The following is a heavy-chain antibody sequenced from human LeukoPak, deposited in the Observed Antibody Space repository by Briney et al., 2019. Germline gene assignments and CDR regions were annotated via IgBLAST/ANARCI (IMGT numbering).Heavy chain of an antibody. CDR1: GFTFSSYW. V-gene: IGHV3-74*01. CDR3: ARTGVSSWFDP. CDR2: INSDGSST. Sequence: GGSLRLSCAASGFTFSSYWMHWVRQAPGKGLVWVSRINSDGSSTSYADSVKGRFTISRDNAKNTLYLQMNSLRAEDTAVYYCARTGVSSWFDPWGQGTLVTVSS. J-gene: IGHJ5*02.